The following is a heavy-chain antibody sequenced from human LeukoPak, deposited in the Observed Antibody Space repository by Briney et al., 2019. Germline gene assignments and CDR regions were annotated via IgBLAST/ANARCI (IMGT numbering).Heavy chain of an antibody. CDR2: IYYSGST. CDR3: ARLNREKATIPDYYGMDV. CDR1: GGSFSGYY. V-gene: IGHV4-59*08. J-gene: IGHJ6*02. Sequence: SETLSLTCAVYGGSFSGYYWSWIRQPPGKGLEWIGYIYYSGSTNYNPSLKSRVTISVDTSKNQFSLKLSSVTAADTAVYYCARLNREKATIPDYYGMDVWGQGTTVTVSS. D-gene: IGHD5-12*01.